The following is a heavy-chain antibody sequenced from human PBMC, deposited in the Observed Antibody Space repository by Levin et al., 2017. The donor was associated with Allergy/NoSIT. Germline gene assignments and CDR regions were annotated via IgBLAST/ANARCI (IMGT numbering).Heavy chain of an antibody. CDR1: GYTFTSYY. V-gene: IGHV1-46*01. J-gene: IGHJ5*02. CDR3: ARRRSSWYRTNWFDP. D-gene: IGHD6-13*01. CDR2: INPSGGST. Sequence: PRASVKVSCKASGYTFTSYYMHWVRQAPGQGLEWMGIINPSGGSTSYAQKFQGRVTMTRDTSTSTVYMELSSLRSEDTAVYYCARRRSSWYRTNWFDPWGQGTLVTVSS.